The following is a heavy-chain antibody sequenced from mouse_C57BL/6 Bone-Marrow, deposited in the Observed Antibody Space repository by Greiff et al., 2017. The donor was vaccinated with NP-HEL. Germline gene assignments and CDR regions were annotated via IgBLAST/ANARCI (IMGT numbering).Heavy chain of an antibody. Sequence: ESGPGLVKPSQSLSLTCSVTGYSITSGYYWNWIRQFPGNKLEWMGYISYDGSNNYNPSLKNRIAITRDTSKNQFFLKLNSVTTEDTATYYCARRGTGAKFAYWGQGTLVTVSA. CDR2: ISYDGSN. J-gene: IGHJ3*01. D-gene: IGHD4-1*01. CDR3: ARRGTGAKFAY. V-gene: IGHV3-6*01. CDR1: GYSITSGYY.